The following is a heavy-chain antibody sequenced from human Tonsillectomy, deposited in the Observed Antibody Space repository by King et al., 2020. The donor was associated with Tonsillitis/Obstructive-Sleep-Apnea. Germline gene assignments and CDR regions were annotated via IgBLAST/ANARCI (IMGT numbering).Heavy chain of an antibody. J-gene: IGHJ4*02. CDR1: GDSVSSNSSA. CDR2: TYYRSKWYH. Sequence: VQLQQSGPGLVKPSETLSLTCAISGDSVSSNSSAWNWIRQSPSGGLEWLGRTYYRSKWYHDYAISVKSRITINPDTSKNQFSLQLNSVTPEDTAVYYCAREGAWFFYLGQGTLVTVSS. CDR3: AREGAWFFY. D-gene: IGHD4/OR15-4a*01. V-gene: IGHV6-1*01.